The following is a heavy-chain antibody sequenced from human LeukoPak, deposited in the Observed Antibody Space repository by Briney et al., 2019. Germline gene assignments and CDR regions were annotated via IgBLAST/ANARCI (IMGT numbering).Heavy chain of an antibody. Sequence: GASVKVSCKASGYTFTSYGISWVRQAPGQGLEWMGWISAYNGNTNYAQKLRDRVTMTTDTSTSTAYMELRSLRSDDTAVYYCARLVGVVPAANYYYYYGMDVWGQGTTVTVSS. V-gene: IGHV1-18*01. CDR2: ISAYNGNT. D-gene: IGHD2-2*01. CDR3: ARLVGVVPAANYYYYYGMDV. J-gene: IGHJ6*02. CDR1: GYTFTSYG.